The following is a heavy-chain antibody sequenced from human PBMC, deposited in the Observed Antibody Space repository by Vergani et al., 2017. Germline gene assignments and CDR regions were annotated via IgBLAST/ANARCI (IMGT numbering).Heavy chain of an antibody. CDR3: ARFGYYGSGSYLFDY. D-gene: IGHD3-10*01. V-gene: IGHV3-33*01. J-gene: IGHJ4*02. Sequence: QVQLVESGGGVVQPGRSLRLSCAASGFTFSSYGMHWVRQAPGKGLEWVAVIWYDGSNKYYADSVKGRFTISRDNSKNTLYLQMNSLRAEDTAVYYCARFGYYGSGSYLFDYWGQGTLVTVSS. CDR2: IWYDGSNK. CDR1: GFTFSSYG.